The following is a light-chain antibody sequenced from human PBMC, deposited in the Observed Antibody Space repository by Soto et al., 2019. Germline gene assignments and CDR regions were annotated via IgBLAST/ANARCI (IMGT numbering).Light chain of an antibody. CDR3: QQSYSTPLT. CDR1: QSISSY. Sequence: DIQMTPSTSSLSASVGDRVTITCRASQSISSYLNWYQQKPGKAPKLLIYAASSLQSGVPSRFSGSGSGTDFTLTISSLQPEDFATYYCQQSYSTPLTFGGGTKVDIK. V-gene: IGKV1-39*01. CDR2: AAS. J-gene: IGKJ4*01.